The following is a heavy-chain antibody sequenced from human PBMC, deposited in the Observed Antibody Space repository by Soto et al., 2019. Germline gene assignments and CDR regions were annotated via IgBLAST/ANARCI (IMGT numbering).Heavy chain of an antibody. D-gene: IGHD4-17*01. Sequence: QVQLVQSGGEVKKPGASVKVSCKASGYTFPSPTISWVRQAPGQGLEWMGWISAYNGNTKYAQKLQGRVTMTTDTSTTTAYMELRNLRSDDTAMYFCAIANYGDNDYWGQGTLVTVSS. V-gene: IGHV1-18*01. J-gene: IGHJ4*02. CDR1: GYTFPSPT. CDR2: ISAYNGNT. CDR3: AIANYGDNDY.